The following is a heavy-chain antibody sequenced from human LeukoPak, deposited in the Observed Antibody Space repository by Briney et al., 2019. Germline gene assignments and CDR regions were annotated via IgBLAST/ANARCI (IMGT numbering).Heavy chain of an antibody. Sequence: GGSLRLSCAASGFTFSSYAMHWVRRAPGKGLEWVAVISYDGSNKYYADSVKGRFTISRDNSKNTLYLQMNSLRAEDTAVYYCARGRYSSSWYGDWGFDYWGQGTLVTVSS. V-gene: IGHV3-30-3*01. D-gene: IGHD6-13*01. CDR1: GFTFSSYA. J-gene: IGHJ4*02. CDR3: ARGRYSSSWYGDWGFDY. CDR2: ISYDGSNK.